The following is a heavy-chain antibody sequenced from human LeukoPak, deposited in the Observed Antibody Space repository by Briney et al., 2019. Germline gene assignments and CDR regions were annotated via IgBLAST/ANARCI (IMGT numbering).Heavy chain of an antibody. V-gene: IGHV4-59*01. J-gene: IGHJ3*02. D-gene: IGHD3-10*01. CDR2: IYYSGST. CDR1: GGSISSYY. Sequence: PSETLSLTCTVSGGSISSYYWSWIRQPPGKGLEWIGYIYYSGSTNYNPSLKSRVTVSVDTSKNQFSLKLSSVTAADTAVYYCASCTMVRGDAFDIWGQGTMVTVSS. CDR3: ASCTMVRGDAFDI.